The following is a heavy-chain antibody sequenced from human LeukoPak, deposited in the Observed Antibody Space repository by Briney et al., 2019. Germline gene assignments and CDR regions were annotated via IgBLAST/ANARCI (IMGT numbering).Heavy chain of an antibody. V-gene: IGHV3-30-3*01. CDR3: ASGYDSSGYYDTGVDY. CDR1: GFTFSSYA. J-gene: IGHJ4*02. Sequence: GGSLRLSCAASGFTFSSYAVHWVRQAPGKGLEWVAVISYDGSNKYYADSVKGRFTISRDNSKNTLYLQMNSLRAEDTAVYYCASGYDSSGYYDTGVDYWGQGTLVTVSS. D-gene: IGHD3-22*01. CDR2: ISYDGSNK.